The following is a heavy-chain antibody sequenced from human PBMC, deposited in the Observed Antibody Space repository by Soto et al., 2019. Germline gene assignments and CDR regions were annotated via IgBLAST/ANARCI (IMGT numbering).Heavy chain of an antibody. J-gene: IGHJ4*02. V-gene: IGHV4-30-4*01. D-gene: IGHD5-18*01. CDR2: ISYSGSA. CDR3: ARGYSSRRIPYDY. Sequence: PSETLSLTCTVSGGSISSGNYYWSWIRQPPGKSLEWIGFISYSGSAYYNPSLKSRVTISVDTSKNQFSLNLSFVTAADTAVYYCARGYSSRRIPYDYWGQGTLVTAPQ. CDR1: GGSISSGNYY.